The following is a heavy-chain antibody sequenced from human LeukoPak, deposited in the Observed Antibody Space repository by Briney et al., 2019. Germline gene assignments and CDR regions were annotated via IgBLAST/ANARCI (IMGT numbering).Heavy chain of an antibody. CDR1: GFTFSSFA. J-gene: IGHJ3*02. Sequence: PGGTLRLSCSASGFTFSSFARQWVRQAPGNGLEYVSSISDNGGSTVYANSVKGRLTMSRDNARNKLDLQMVSLRAEDVAVYYCARERVGNCSDTGCDAFDIWGQGPMVTVSS. V-gene: IGHV3-64*01. D-gene: IGHD2-15*01. CDR2: ISDNGGST. CDR3: ARERVGNCSDTGCDAFDI.